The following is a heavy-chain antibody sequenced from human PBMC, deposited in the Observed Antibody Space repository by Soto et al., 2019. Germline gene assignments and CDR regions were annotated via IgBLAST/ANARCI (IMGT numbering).Heavy chain of an antibody. Sequence: EVQLLESGGGLVQPGGSLRLSCAASGFTFSSYAMSWVRQAPGKGLEWVSAISGSGGSTYYADSVKGRFTISRDNSKNTLYLQMNSLRAEDTAVYYCAKDIVVVPAALQTRYSSGWYPDAFDIWGQGTMVTVSS. CDR3: AKDIVVVPAALQTRYSSGWYPDAFDI. CDR2: ISGSGGST. V-gene: IGHV3-23*01. D-gene: IGHD2-2*01. J-gene: IGHJ3*02. CDR1: GFTFSSYA.